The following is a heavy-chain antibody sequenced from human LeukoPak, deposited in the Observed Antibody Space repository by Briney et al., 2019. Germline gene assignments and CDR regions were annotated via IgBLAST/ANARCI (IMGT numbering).Heavy chain of an antibody. D-gene: IGHD4-11*01. J-gene: IGHJ4*02. Sequence: ASVKVSCKASGYTFTGYYMHWVRQAPGQGLEWMGWINPNSGGTNYAQKFQGRVTMTRDTSISTAYMELSRLRSDGTAVYYCASRRIQYPLAWDYWGQGTLVTVSS. CDR2: INPNSGGT. CDR1: GYTFTGYY. V-gene: IGHV1-2*02. CDR3: ASRRIQYPLAWDY.